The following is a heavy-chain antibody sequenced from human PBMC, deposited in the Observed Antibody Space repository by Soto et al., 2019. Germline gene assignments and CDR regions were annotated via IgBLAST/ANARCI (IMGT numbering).Heavy chain of an antibody. CDR1: GFTFSSYS. Sequence: GGSLRLSCEASGFTFSSYSIHWVRQAPGKGLEWVSYIGTSTTTIYYSDSVRGRFTISRDNAKNSLYLQMNSLRDDDTAVYYCARQRPIDYWGQGTLVTVSS. J-gene: IGHJ4*02. CDR2: IGTSTTTI. V-gene: IGHV3-48*02. CDR3: ARQRPIDY.